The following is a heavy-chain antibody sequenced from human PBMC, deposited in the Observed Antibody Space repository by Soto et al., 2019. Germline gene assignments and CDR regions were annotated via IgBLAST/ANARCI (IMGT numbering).Heavy chain of an antibody. Sequence: EVQLQESGGGLVQPGGSLRLSFAASGFSFTTYAMSWVRQAPGKGLEWVSGISGSGGTTYYADSVKGRFTISRDSLKNTLYLHMSSLRAEDTAFYFCAKEGLYAYGDFRGQGTLVTVSS. CDR3: AKEGLYAYGDF. D-gene: IGHD4-17*01. CDR2: ISGSGGTT. V-gene: IGHV3-23*01. J-gene: IGHJ1*01. CDR1: GFSFTTYA.